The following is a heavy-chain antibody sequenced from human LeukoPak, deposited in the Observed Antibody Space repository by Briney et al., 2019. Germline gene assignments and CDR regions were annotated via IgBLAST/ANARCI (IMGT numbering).Heavy chain of an antibody. J-gene: IGHJ4*02. CDR3: ARDRDYAFDY. CDR1: GFTISSYS. V-gene: IGHV3-48*02. CDR2: IDSETYGTTI. D-gene: IGHD4-17*01. Sequence: GGSLRLSCAASGFTISSYSMNWVRQAPGKGLEWLSYIDSETYGTTIYYPHTVKGRFTISRDNAKNSLYLQMDGLRDEDTAVYYCARDRDYAFDYWGQGTLVTVSS.